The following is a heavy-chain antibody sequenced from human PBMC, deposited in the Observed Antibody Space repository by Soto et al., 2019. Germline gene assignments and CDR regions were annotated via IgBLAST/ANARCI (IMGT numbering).Heavy chain of an antibody. V-gene: IGHV3-23*01. D-gene: IGHD2-21*02. Sequence: PGGSLRLSCAASGLTFSSYAMTWVRQAPGKGLEWVSAMSGGGETTYYADSVKGRFTISRDDSRNTLYLQMNSLRAEDTAAYYCAKRQVVVVTGTFDFWGQGTQVTVSS. CDR2: MSGGGETT. CDR3: AKRQVVVVTGTFDF. CDR1: GLTFSSYA. J-gene: IGHJ4*02.